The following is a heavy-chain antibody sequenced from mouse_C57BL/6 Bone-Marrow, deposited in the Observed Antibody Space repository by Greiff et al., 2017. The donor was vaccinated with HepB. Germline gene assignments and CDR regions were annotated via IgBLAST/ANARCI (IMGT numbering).Heavy chain of an antibody. Sequence: DVKLVESGPGLAKPSQTLSLTCSVTGYSITSDYWNWIRKFPGNKLEYMGYISYSGSTYYNPTLKSRISITRDTSKNQYYLQFNSVTTEDTATYYCARSRNDYDWYFDVWGTGTTVTVSS. D-gene: IGHD2-4*01. J-gene: IGHJ1*03. CDR3: ARSRNDYDWYFDV. CDR1: GYSITSDY. V-gene: IGHV3-8*01. CDR2: ISYSGST.